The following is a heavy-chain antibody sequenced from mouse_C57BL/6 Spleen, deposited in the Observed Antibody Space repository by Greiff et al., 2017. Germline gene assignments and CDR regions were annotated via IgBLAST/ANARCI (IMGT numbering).Heavy chain of an antibody. CDR1: GYAFSSSW. Sequence: QVQLQQSGPELVKPGASVKISCKASGYAFSSSWMNWVKQRPGKGLEWIGRIYPGDGDTNYNGKFKGKATLTADKSSSTAYMQLSSLTSEDSGVYFCARSYGSSYFDYWGQGTTLTVSS. V-gene: IGHV1-82*01. CDR2: IYPGDGDT. D-gene: IGHD1-1*01. J-gene: IGHJ2*01. CDR3: ARSYGSSYFDY.